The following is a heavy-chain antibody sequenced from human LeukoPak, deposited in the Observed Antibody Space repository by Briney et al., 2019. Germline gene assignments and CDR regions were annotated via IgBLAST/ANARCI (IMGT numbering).Heavy chain of an antibody. CDR2: INPSGGST. J-gene: IGHJ4*02. D-gene: IGHD5-24*01. Sequence: ASVKVSCKASGYTFTSYYMHWVRQAPGQGLEWMGIINPSGGSTSYAQKFQGRVTMTRDMSTSTVYMELSSLRSEDTAVYYCARVDVEDGYNYPFDCWGQGTLVTVSS. CDR1: GYTFTSYY. V-gene: IGHV1-46*01. CDR3: ARVDVEDGYNYPFDC.